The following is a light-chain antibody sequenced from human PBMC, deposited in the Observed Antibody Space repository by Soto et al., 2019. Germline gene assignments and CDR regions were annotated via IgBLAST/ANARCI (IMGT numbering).Light chain of an antibody. J-gene: IGKJ5*01. CDR1: QDIRGA. CDR2: DVS. Sequence: AIQVTQSPSSLSASLGDRVTITCRASQDIRGALAWYQQKPGKAPKLLIYDVSTLESGAPSRFSGSGSGTEFTLTISSLQPEDFGTYYCQQFNSYPITFGHGTRLEIK. V-gene: IGKV1-13*02. CDR3: QQFNSYPIT.